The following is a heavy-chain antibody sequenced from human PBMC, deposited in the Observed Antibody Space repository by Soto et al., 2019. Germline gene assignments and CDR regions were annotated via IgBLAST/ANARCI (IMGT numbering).Heavy chain of an antibody. CDR3: ARVLARWGGYSSDAFDI. CDR1: CGSIISYY. V-gene: IGHV4-4*07. J-gene: IGHJ3*02. CDR2: IYTSGST. Sequence: PSGPLCLPGTVSCGSIISYYWICIWQPAGKGLEWIGRIYTSGSTNYNPSLKSRVTMSVDTSKNQFSLKLSSVTAADTAVYYCARVLARWGGYSSDAFDIWGQGTMVTVS. D-gene: IGHD3-3*01.